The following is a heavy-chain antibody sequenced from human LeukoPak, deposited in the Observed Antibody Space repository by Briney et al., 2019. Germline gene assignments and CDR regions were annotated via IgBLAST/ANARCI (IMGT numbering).Heavy chain of an antibody. CDR1: GFTFSSYG. J-gene: IGHJ4*02. CDR3: ARYYGDHEGGFDY. CDR2: IWYDGSNK. D-gene: IGHD4-17*01. Sequence: GGSLRLSCAASGFTFSSYGMHWVRQAPGKGLEWVAVIWYDGSNKYYADSVKGRFTISRDNSKNTLYLQMNSLRAEDTAVYCCARYYGDHEGGFDYWGQGTLVTVSS. V-gene: IGHV3-33*01.